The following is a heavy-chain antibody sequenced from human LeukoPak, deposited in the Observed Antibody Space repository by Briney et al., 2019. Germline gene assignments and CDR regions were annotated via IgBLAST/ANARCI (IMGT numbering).Heavy chain of an antibody. D-gene: IGHD3-22*01. CDR3: ARPITMIVVDAFDI. V-gene: IGHV5-51*01. Sequence: GESLQISCKASGYSFTSYLIGWGRQIPRKGLGWRGIIYPGDSDTRYSPSFQGQVTISTDKTISTAYLQWSSLKASDTAMYYCARPITMIVVDAFDIWGQGTMVTVSS. J-gene: IGHJ3*02. CDR1: GYSFTSYL. CDR2: IYPGDSDT.